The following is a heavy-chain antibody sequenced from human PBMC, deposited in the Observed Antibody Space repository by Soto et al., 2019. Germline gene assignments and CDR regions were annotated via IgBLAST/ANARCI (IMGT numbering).Heavy chain of an antibody. CDR1: GGSISSGDYY. CDR3: ARKINWKTAGWFDP. D-gene: IGHD1-20*01. CDR2: IYYSGST. V-gene: IGHV4-30-4*01. J-gene: IGHJ5*02. Sequence: QVQLQESGPGLVKPSQTLSLTCTVSGGSISSGDYYWSWIRQPPGKGQEWIGYIYYSGSTHYNPSLRSAVTISIDTSKTQFSLKLSSVTAADMDVYYCARKINWKTAGWFDPWGQGTLVTVSS.